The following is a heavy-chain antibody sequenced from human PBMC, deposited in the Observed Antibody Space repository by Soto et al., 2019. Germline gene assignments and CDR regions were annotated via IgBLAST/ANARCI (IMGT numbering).Heavy chain of an antibody. CDR2: ISGSSDFI. V-gene: IGHV3-21*01. J-gene: IGHJ4*02. D-gene: IGHD6-19*01. Sequence: WGSLRLSCAASGFTFSSYIMNWVHQAPGKGLEWVSSISGSSDFIFYADSMKGRFTISRDNAKNSLFLQINSLRAEDTAVYYCARDGVAGPSFDYWGQGTLVTVSS. CDR1: GFTFSSYI. CDR3: ARDGVAGPSFDY.